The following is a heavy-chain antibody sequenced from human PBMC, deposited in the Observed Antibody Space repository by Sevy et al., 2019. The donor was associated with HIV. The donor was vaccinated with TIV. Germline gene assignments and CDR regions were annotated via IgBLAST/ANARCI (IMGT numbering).Heavy chain of an antibody. J-gene: IGHJ4*02. CDR1: GFIFSDYY. V-gene: IGHV3-11*01. Sequence: GGFLRLYCAASGFIFSDYYMSWIRQAPGKGLEWVSYISGSGNTIYYTDSVKGRFTISRDNAKDSLYLQMNSLRAEDTAVYYCARAGGSWALRYWGQGSLVTVSS. CDR2: ISGSGNTI. CDR3: ARAGGSWALRY. D-gene: IGHD1-26*01.